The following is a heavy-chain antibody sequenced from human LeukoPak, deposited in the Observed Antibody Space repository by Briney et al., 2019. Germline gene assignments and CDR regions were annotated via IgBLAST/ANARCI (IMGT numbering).Heavy chain of an antibody. J-gene: IGHJ4*02. CDR3: ARAYCSSTSCYPDY. CDR2: IYHSGST. V-gene: IGHV4-4*02. D-gene: IGHD2-2*01. Sequence: SETLSLTCAVSGGSISSSNWWSWVRQPPGKGLEWVGEIYHSGSTNYNPSLKSRVTISVDKSKNQFSLKLSSVTAADTAVYYCARAYCSSTSCYPDYWGQGTLVTVSS. CDR1: GGSISSSNW.